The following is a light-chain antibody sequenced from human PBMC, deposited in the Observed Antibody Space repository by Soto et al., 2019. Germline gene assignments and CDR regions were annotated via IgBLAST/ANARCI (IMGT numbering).Light chain of an antibody. CDR1: QSVSSSY. V-gene: IGKV3-20*01. Sequence: EIVLTQSPGTLSLSPGERATLSCRASQSVSSSYLAWYQQKPGQAPRLLIYGASSRATGIPDRFSGSGSGTDFTLTISRLEPEDFAVYYCKQYGSSPLTSGGGTKVEIK. CDR3: KQYGSSPLT. J-gene: IGKJ4*01. CDR2: GAS.